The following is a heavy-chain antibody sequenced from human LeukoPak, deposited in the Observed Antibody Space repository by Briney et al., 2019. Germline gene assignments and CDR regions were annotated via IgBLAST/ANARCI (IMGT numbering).Heavy chain of an antibody. CDR3: ARERGYDSSGYYLDY. CDR1: GGSISSSSYY. V-gene: IGHV4-61*01. J-gene: IGHJ4*02. CDR2: LYNTRNT. D-gene: IGHD3-22*01. Sequence: SETLSLTCTVSGGSISSSSYYWSWIRQPPGKGLEWIGYLYNTRNTYYNPSLKSRVTISVDTSKNQFSLKLSSVTAADTAVYYCARERGYDSSGYYLDYWGQGTLVTVSS.